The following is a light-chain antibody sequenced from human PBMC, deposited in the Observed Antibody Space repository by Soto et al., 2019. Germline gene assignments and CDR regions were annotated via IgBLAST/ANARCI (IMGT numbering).Light chain of an antibody. CDR3: QQYGSPPFT. CDR1: QSVRGNC. J-gene: IGKJ2*01. CDR2: GAS. Sequence: DTVLTQSPGTLSSSPGDRATLSCRASQSVRGNCLAWYQQTPGQAPRLLIYGASNRATGIPDRFSGSGSGTDFTPTITTLGPEDCAVYYCQQYGSPPFTFGQGTKLEIK. V-gene: IGKV3-20*01.